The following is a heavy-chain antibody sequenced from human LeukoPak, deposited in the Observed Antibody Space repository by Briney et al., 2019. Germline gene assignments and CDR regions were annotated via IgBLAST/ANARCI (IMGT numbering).Heavy chain of an antibody. D-gene: IGHD4-11*01. Sequence: EASVKVSCKASGGTFSSYAISWVRQAPGQGLEWMGRIILILDIVNYAQKFQGRVTITADKSTSTAYMELSSLRSEDTAVYYCARDPITVTTYGWFDPWGQGTLVTVSS. J-gene: IGHJ5*02. CDR1: GGTFSSYA. V-gene: IGHV1-69*04. CDR2: IILILDIV. CDR3: ARDPITVTTYGWFDP.